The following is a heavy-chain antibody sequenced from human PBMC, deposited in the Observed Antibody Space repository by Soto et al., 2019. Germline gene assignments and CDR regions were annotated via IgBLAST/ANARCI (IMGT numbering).Heavy chain of an antibody. Sequence: PSETLSLTCTVSGGSTSSYYWSWIRQPPGKGLEWIGYIYYSGSTNYNPSLKSRVTISVDTSKNQFSLKLSSVTAADTAVYYCARDRYGSGRWYGMDVSGQGTTVTVSS. D-gene: IGHD3-10*01. CDR2: IYYSGST. CDR3: ARDRYGSGRWYGMDV. V-gene: IGHV4-59*01. J-gene: IGHJ6*02. CDR1: GGSTSSYY.